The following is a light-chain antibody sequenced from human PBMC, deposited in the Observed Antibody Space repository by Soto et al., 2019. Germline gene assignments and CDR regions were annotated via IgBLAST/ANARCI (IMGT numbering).Light chain of an antibody. V-gene: IGKV1-39*01. Sequence: DIQMTQSPSSLSASVGDRVTITCRASQSISSYLNWYQQKPGKAPKLLIYAASSLQSGVPSRFSGSGSGTDFTLTISSLQPEDFATYYCQHSYSTMYTFAQGTKLEIK. CDR1: QSISSY. CDR3: QHSYSTMYT. CDR2: AAS. J-gene: IGKJ2*01.